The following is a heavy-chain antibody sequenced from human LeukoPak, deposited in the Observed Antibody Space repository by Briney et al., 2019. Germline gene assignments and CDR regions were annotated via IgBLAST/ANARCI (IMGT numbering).Heavy chain of an antibody. CDR1: GFSLSTYA. D-gene: IGHD3-22*01. CDR2: ISGSGDST. V-gene: IGHV3-23*01. J-gene: IGHJ4*02. Sequence: GGALSLSCAASGFSLSTYAVNWVRQPPGKGLEWVSTISGSGDSTYYADSGKGRFTISRDNSKNTLYMQISSVTVDDTAVYHCARDRGRYYDSRGFYWGYYFDSWGQGILVTVST. CDR3: ARDRGRYYDSRGFYWGYYFDS.